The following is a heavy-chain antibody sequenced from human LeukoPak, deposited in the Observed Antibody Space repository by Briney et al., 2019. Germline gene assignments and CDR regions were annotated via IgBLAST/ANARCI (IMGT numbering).Heavy chain of an antibody. CDR1: GGSISSSNW. CDR2: IYHSGST. J-gene: IGHJ4*02. V-gene: IGHV4-4*02. Sequence: SGTLSLTCAVSGGSISSSNWWSWVRQPPGKGLEWIGEIYHSGSTNYNPSLKSRVTISVDKSKNQFSLKLSSVTAADTAVYYCASTSGYSSPSAHYWGQGTLVTVSS. D-gene: IGHD6-19*01. CDR3: ASTSGYSSPSAHY.